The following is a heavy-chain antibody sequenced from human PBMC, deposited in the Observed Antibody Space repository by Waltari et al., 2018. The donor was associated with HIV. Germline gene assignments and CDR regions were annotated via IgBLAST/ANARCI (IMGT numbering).Heavy chain of an antibody. D-gene: IGHD3-10*01. CDR3: ASARETMGVDFDS. CDR2: AIPMFGTA. CDR1: GGAFASHT. Sequence: QVQLVQSGAEVKKPGSSVKVSCKASGGAFASHTINWVRQAPGQGLEWMGRAIPMFGTANYAQKFQGRVTITADKSTSTAYMELNGLRFDDTAVYYCASARETMGVDFDSWGQGTLVTVS. J-gene: IGHJ5*01. V-gene: IGHV1-69*08.